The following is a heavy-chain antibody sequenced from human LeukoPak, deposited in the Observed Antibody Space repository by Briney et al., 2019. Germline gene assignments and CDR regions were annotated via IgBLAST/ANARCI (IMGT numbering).Heavy chain of an antibody. D-gene: IGHD3-10*01. Sequence: GASVKVSCKASGYTFTSYGISGVRQAPGQGLEWMGWISAYNGNTNYAQKLQGRVTMTTDTSTSTAYMELRSLRSDDTAVYYCARVKGRMVRGVISPTNWFDPWGQGTLVTVSS. CDR3: ARVKGRMVRGVISPTNWFDP. CDR2: ISAYNGNT. V-gene: IGHV1-18*01. J-gene: IGHJ5*02. CDR1: GYTFTSYG.